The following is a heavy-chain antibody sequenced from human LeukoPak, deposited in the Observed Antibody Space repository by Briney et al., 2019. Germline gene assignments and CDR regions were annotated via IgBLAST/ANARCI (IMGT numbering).Heavy chain of an antibody. CDR2: IYYSGST. CDR3: AMPYDSSANDAFDM. V-gene: IGHV4-59*01. J-gene: IGHJ3*02. Sequence: AETLSLTCTVSGGSISSYYWSWIRQPPGKGLECIGYIYYSGSTSYNPSLKSRVTISVDTSKNEFSLKLSSVTAADTAVYYCAMPYDSSANDAFDMWGPGTMVTVSS. D-gene: IGHD3-22*01. CDR1: GGSISSYY.